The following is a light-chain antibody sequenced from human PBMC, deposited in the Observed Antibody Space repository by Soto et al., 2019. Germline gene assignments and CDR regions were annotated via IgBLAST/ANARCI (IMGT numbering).Light chain of an antibody. CDR3: TSNTTTTPPQFF. CDR1: SSDVGGYNY. CDR2: DVS. V-gene: IGLV2-14*03. Sequence: QSALTQPASVSGSPGQSITISCTGTSSDVGGYNYVSWYQHHPGKAPKLIIYDVSNRPSGVSIRFSGSKSDNTASLTISGLQPEDEANYHCTSNTTTTPPQFFFGTGTK. J-gene: IGLJ1*01.